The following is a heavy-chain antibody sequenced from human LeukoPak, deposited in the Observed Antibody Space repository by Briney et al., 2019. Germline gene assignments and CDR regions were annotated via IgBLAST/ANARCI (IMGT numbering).Heavy chain of an antibody. D-gene: IGHD2-2*01. CDR2: ISSSSSYI. CDR3: ARDKVVPAATTEDYYMDV. V-gene: IGHV3-21*01. Sequence: GGSLRLSCAASGFTFSGYEMNWVRQAPGKGLEWVSSISSSSSYIYYADSVKGRFTISRDNAKNSLYLQMNSLRAEDTAVYYCARDKVVPAATTEDYYMDVWGKGTTVTVSS. CDR1: GFTFSGYE. J-gene: IGHJ6*03.